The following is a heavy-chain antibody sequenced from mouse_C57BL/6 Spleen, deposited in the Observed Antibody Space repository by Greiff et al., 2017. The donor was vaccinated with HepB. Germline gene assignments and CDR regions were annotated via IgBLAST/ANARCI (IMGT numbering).Heavy chain of an antibody. D-gene: IGHD2-2*01. V-gene: IGHV1-66*01. CDR3: AREGYYWYFDV. CDR2: IYPGSGNT. J-gene: IGHJ1*03. CDR1: GYSFTSYY. Sequence: VQLQQSGPELVKPGASVKISCKASGYSFTSYYIHWVKQRPGQGLEWIGWIYPGSGNTNYNEKFKGKVTLTADTSPSTAYMQLSSLTSEDSAVYYCAREGYYWYFDVWGTGTTVTVSS.